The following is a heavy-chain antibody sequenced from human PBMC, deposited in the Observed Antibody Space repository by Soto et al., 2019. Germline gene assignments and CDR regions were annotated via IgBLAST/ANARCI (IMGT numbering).Heavy chain of an antibody. V-gene: IGHV4-59*01. D-gene: IGHD3-10*01. CDR1: GGSISSYY. J-gene: IGHJ4*02. CDR3: ASMGYHYGSGSYPLDY. CDR2: IYYSGIT. Sequence: PSETLCLTCTVSGGSISSYYWSWIRQPPGKGLEWIGYIYYSGITNYNPSLKSRVTISVDTSKNQFSLKLSSVTAADTAVYYCASMGYHYGSGSYPLDYWGQGTQVTVS.